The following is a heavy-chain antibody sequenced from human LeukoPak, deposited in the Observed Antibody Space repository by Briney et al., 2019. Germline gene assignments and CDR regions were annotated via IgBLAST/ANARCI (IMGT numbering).Heavy chain of an antibody. J-gene: IGHJ3*02. D-gene: IGHD6-13*01. CDR2: INPNSGGT. V-gene: IGHV1-2*04. CDR3: ARVAAAGTSAFDI. Sequence: ASVKVSCTASGYTFSSYYMNWVRQAPGQGLEWMGWINPNSGGTNYAQKFQGWVTMTRDTSISTAYMELSRLRSDDTAVYYCARVAAAGTSAFDIWGQGTMVTVSS. CDR1: GYTFSSYY.